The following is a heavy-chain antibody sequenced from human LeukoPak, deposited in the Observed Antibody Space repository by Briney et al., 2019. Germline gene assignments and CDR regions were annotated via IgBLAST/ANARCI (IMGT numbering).Heavy chain of an antibody. J-gene: IGHJ6*02. CDR3: ARVLVGAIDRMDV. V-gene: IGHV1-2*06. CDR1: GYTFTVYY. D-gene: IGHD1-26*01. Sequence: ASVKVSCKASGYTFTVYYMHWVRQAPGQGLEWMGRINPNSGGTNYAQKFQGRVTMTRDTSISTAYMELSRLRSDDTAVYYCARVLVGAIDRMDVWGQGTTVTVSS. CDR2: INPNSGGT.